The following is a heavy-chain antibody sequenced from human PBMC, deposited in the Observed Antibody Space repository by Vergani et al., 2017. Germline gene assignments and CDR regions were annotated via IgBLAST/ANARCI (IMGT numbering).Heavy chain of an antibody. CDR2: IYSGGRT. CDR3: AKDFAHFLTGLSPFGYFDY. J-gene: IGHJ4*02. Sequence: EVQLVESGGGLVQPGGSLRLSCAASGFTVSNNYMSWVRQAPGKGLEWVTVIYSGGRTFYADSVKGRFTISRDISRNTLYLQMNSLRAEDTAVYYCAKDFAHFLTGLSPFGYFDYWGQGILVTVSS. CDR1: GFTVSNNY. V-gene: IGHV3-66*02. D-gene: IGHD3/OR15-3a*01.